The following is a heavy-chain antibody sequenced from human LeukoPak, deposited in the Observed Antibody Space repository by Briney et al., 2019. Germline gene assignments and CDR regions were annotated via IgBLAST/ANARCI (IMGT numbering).Heavy chain of an antibody. CDR2: INHSGST. CDR1: GGSFSGYY. Sequence: SETLSLTCAVYGGSFSGYYGSWIRQPPGKGLEWIGEINHSGSTNYNPSLKSRVTISVDTSKNQFSLKLSSVTAADTAVYYCARGFKGDYWGQGTLVTVSS. V-gene: IGHV4-34*01. CDR3: ARGFKGDY. J-gene: IGHJ4*02.